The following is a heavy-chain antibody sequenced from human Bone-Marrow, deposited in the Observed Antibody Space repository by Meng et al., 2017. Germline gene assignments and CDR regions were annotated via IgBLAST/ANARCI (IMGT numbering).Heavy chain of an antibody. CDR1: GGSVSSGSYY. D-gene: IGHD3-22*01. Sequence: SETLSLTCTVSGGSVSSGSYYWSWIRQPPGKGLEWIGEINHSGSTNYNPSLKSRVTISVDTSKNQFSLKLSSVTAADTAVYYCARNHYYDSSGGVTDAFDIWGQGTMVTVSS. V-gene: IGHV4-61*01. J-gene: IGHJ3*02. CDR3: ARNHYYDSSGGVTDAFDI. CDR2: INHSGST.